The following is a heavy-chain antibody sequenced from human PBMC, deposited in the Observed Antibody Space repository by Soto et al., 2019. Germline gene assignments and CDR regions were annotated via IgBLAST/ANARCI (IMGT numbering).Heavy chain of an antibody. CDR2: IYSGGST. Sequence: PGGSLRLSCAASGFTVSSNYMSWVRQAPGKGLEWVSVIYSGGSTYYADSVKGRFTISRDNAKNSLYLQMNSLRAEDTAVYYCARDRYSYGQTDPDEQNDYWGQGTLVTVSS. CDR3: ARDRYSYGQTDPDEQNDY. J-gene: IGHJ4*02. V-gene: IGHV3-66*01. D-gene: IGHD5-18*01. CDR1: GFTVSSNY.